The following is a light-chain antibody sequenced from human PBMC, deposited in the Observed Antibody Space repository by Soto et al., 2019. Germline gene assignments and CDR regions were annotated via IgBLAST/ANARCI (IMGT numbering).Light chain of an antibody. Sequence: IRMTQSPSSLSASTGDRVTLTHRASQGISSYLAWYQQKPGKAPKLLIYDASTLQSGVPSRFSGSGSGTDFTLTISCLQSEDFATYYCQQYYSYPQTFGQGTKVDI. CDR1: QGISSY. V-gene: IGKV1-8*01. CDR2: DAS. CDR3: QQYYSYPQT. J-gene: IGKJ1*01.